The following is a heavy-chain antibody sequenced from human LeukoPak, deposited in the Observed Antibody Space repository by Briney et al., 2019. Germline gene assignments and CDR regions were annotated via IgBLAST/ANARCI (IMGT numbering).Heavy chain of an antibody. Sequence: GASVKVSCKASGYTFTSYGISWVRQAPGQGLEWMGWISAYNGNTNYAQKLQGRVTMTTDTSTSTAYMELRSLRSDDTAVYYCATEEKDSRSFLVDYWGQGTLVTVSS. J-gene: IGHJ4*02. V-gene: IGHV1-18*01. CDR2: ISAYNGNT. CDR1: GYTFTSYG. D-gene: IGHD6-13*01. CDR3: ATEEKDSRSFLVDY.